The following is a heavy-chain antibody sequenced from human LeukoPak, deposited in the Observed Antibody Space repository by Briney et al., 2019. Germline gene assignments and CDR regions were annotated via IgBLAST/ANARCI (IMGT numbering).Heavy chain of an antibody. CDR2: ISYDGSNK. D-gene: IGHD3-16*01. CDR3: AKDRLGGELYY. CDR1: GFTFSSYG. J-gene: IGHJ4*02. V-gene: IGHV3-30*18. Sequence: PGRSLRLSCAASGFTFSSYGMHWVRQAPCKGLEWVAVISYDGSNKYYADSVKGRFTISRDNSKNTLYLQMNSLRAEDTAVYYCAKDRLGGELYYWGQGTLVTVSS.